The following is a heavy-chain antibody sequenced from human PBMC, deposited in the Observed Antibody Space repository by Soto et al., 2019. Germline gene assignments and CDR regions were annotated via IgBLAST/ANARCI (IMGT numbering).Heavy chain of an antibody. CDR1: GGSISSSSYY. CDR2: IYYSGST. CDR3: ARHAPSLGYSSSWYFDY. V-gene: IGHV4-39*01. J-gene: IGHJ4*02. Sequence: QLQLQESGPGLVKPSETLSLTCTVSGGSISSSSYYWGWIRQPPGKGLEWIGSIYYSGSTYYNPSLKSRVTISVDTSKNQFSLKLSSVTAADTAVYYCARHAPSLGYSSSWYFDYWGQGTLVTVSS. D-gene: IGHD6-13*01.